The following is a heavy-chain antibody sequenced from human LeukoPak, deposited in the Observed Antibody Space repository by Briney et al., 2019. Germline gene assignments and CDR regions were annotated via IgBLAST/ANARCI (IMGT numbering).Heavy chain of an antibody. J-gene: IGHJ6*04. V-gene: IGHV4-30-2*06. D-gene: IGHD3-9*01. CDR2: VYHSGSA. Sequence: SQTLSLTCAVSGGSISSDSYSWTWIRQSPTKGLEWIGYVYHSGSAYYNPSFESRVTMSADRSKNQFSLKLSSVTAADTAVCYCARVHYDVLTGYLGGTDVWGKGTTVTVSS. CDR3: ARVHYDVLTGYLGGTDV. CDR1: GGSISSDSYS.